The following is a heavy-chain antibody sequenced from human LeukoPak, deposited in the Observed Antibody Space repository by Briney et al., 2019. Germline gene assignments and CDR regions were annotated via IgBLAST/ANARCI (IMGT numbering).Heavy chain of an antibody. D-gene: IGHD1-14*01. Sequence: SQTLSLTCAISGDSVSSNGVAWNWIRQSPSRGLEWLGRTYYGSKWSNDYALSVKSRITINPDTSKNQFSLQLNSVTPEVTAVYYCTRGRNSAFDYWGQGTLVTVSS. V-gene: IGHV6-1*01. CDR2: TYYGSKWSN. J-gene: IGHJ4*02. CDR1: GDSVSSNGVA. CDR3: TRGRNSAFDY.